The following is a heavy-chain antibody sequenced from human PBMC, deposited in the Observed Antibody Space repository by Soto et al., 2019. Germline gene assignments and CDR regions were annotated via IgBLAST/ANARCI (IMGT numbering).Heavy chain of an antibody. D-gene: IGHD3-3*01. CDR3: ARVHSTLSTYYDFWSGYPVSMDV. Sequence: SETLSLTCAVSGGYISSSNWWSWVRQPPGKGLEWIGEIYHSGSTNYNPSLKSRVTISVDKSKNQFSLKLSSVTAADTAVYYCARVHSTLSTYYDFWSGYPVSMDVWGQGTTVTVSS. CDR1: GGYISSSNW. CDR2: IYHSGST. J-gene: IGHJ6*02. V-gene: IGHV4-4*02.